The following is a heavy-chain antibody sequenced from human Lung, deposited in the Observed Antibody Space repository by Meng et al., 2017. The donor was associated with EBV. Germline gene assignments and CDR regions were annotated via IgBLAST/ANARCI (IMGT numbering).Heavy chain of an antibody. CDR1: RGSVSIYTAA. D-gene: IGHD2-21*02. Sequence: HVQLPLPRPGLLRPSQTLSLPCAVSRGSVSIYTAAWNRIRQSPSGGLEWLGRTYYRSNWYTDYAVSVKSRIAINPDTSTNQFSLQLTSVTPEDTALYYCATSVGCGGDCYSLHFDYWGQGTLVTVSS. V-gene: IGHV6-1*01. J-gene: IGHJ4*02. CDR2: TYYRSNWYT. CDR3: ATSVGCGGDCYSLHFDY.